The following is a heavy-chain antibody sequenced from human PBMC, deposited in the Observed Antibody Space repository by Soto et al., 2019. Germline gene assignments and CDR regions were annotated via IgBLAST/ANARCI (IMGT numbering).Heavy chain of an antibody. D-gene: IGHD6-6*01. CDR1: GGTFSSYA. V-gene: IGHV1-69*13. CDR3: ARHLDAVSSSSCFGVCYYYYGMDV. J-gene: IGHJ6*02. Sequence: SVKVSCKASGGTFSSYAISWVRQAPGQGLEWMGGIIPIFGTANCAQKFQDRVTITADESTSTAYMELSSLRSEDTAVYYCARHLDAVSSSSCFGVCYYYYGMDVWGQGTTVTVSS. CDR2: IIPIFGTA.